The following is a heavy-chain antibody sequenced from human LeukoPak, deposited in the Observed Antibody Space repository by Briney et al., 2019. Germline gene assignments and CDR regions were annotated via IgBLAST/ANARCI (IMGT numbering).Heavy chain of an antibody. CDR2: ISGSGGST. CDR1: GFTFSSYA. CDR3: AKDPPDYRVPHFSDWYFDL. V-gene: IGHV3-23*01. J-gene: IGHJ2*01. D-gene: IGHD2-2*01. Sequence: GGSLRLSCAASGFTFSSYAISWVRQAPGKGLEWVSAISGSGGSTYYADSVKGRFTISRDNSKNTLYLQMNSLRAEDTAVYYCAKDPPDYRVPHFSDWYFDLWGRGTLVTVSS.